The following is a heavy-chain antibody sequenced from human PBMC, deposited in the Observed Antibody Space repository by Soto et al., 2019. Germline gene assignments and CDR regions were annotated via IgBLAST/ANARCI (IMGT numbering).Heavy chain of an antibody. V-gene: IGHV4-39*01. D-gene: IGHD2-15*01. Sequence: SETLSLTCIVSGDSVTSGSYYWAWIRQPPGKGLEWIGSMLYSGLTYYNPSLKSRVTLSVDTSKNQFSVRLNSVTASDTAVYYCAPLSVSLSGPYGIHVWGQGTTVTVSS. J-gene: IGHJ6*02. CDR2: MLYSGLT. CDR3: APLSVSLSGPYGIHV. CDR1: GDSVTSGSYY.